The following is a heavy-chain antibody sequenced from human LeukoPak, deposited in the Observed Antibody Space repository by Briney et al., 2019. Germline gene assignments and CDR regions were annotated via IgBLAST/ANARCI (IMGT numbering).Heavy chain of an antibody. CDR1: GFTFSSYA. V-gene: IGHV3-21*01. CDR2: ISSSSKYI. D-gene: IGHD3-3*01. Sequence: GGSLRLSWAASGFTFSSYAMNWVRQAPGKGLEWVSSISSSSKYIYYADSVKGRFTISRDNAKNSLYLQMNSLRAEDTAVYYCAREPFWSGYFSNLHYDYWGRGTLVTVSS. CDR3: AREPFWSGYFSNLHYDY. J-gene: IGHJ4*02.